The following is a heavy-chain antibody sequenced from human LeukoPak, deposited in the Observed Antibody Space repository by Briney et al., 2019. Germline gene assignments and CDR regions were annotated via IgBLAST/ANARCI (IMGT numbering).Heavy chain of an antibody. J-gene: IGHJ1*01. Sequence: ASVKVSCXASGGTFSSYAISWVRLAPGQGLEWMGGIIPIFGTANYAQKFQGRVTITADESTSTAYMELSSLRPEDTAVYYCARDLGAYCGGDCKPGYFQHWGQGTLVTVSS. CDR2: IIPIFGTA. CDR3: ARDLGAYCGGDCKPGYFQH. D-gene: IGHD2-21*01. CDR1: GGTFSSYA. V-gene: IGHV1-69*01.